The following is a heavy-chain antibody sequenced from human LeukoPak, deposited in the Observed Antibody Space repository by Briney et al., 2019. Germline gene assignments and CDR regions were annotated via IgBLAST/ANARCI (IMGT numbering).Heavy chain of an antibody. D-gene: IGHD2-15*01. Sequence: GGSLRLSCAASGFTFSSYAMSWVRQAPGKGLEWVSGISGSGGSTYYADSVKGRFTISRDNSKNTLYLQMNSLRAEDTAVYYCAKDREGYCSGGSCRYFDCWGQGTLVTVSS. J-gene: IGHJ4*02. CDR2: ISGSGGST. V-gene: IGHV3-23*01. CDR3: AKDREGYCSGGSCRYFDC. CDR1: GFTFSSYA.